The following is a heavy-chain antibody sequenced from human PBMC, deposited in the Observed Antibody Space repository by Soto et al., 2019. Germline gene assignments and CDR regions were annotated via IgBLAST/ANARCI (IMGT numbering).Heavy chain of an antibody. D-gene: IGHD6-19*01. J-gene: IGHJ4*02. CDR2: IYYSGST. V-gene: IGHV4-39*07. Sequence: SETLSLTCTVSGGSISSSSYYWGWLRQPPGKGLEWIGNIYYSGSTNYNPSLKSRVTISVDTSKNQFSLKLSSVTAADTAVYYCARDGMAGMDYWGQGTLVTVSS. CDR3: ARDGMAGMDY. CDR1: GGSISSSSYY.